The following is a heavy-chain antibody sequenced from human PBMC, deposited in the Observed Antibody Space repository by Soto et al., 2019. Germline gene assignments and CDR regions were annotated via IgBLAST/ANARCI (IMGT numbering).Heavy chain of an antibody. CDR3: AREPLGCGGDCYSADY. Sequence: QVQLVQSGAEVKKPGSSVKVSCKASGGTFSSYTISWVRQAPGQGLEWMGRIIPILGIANYAQKLQGRVTITADKSTSTDYIELSSLRCEDMAVYYCAREPLGCGGDCYSADYWGQGTLVTVSS. CDR2: IIPILGIA. J-gene: IGHJ4*02. CDR1: GGTFSSYT. V-gene: IGHV1-69*08. D-gene: IGHD2-21*02.